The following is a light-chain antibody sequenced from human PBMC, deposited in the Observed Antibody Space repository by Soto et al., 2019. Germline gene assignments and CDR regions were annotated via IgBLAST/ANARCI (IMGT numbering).Light chain of an antibody. J-gene: IGLJ1*01. V-gene: IGLV2-23*01. Sequence: QPVLTQPASVSGSPGQSITISCTGTSSDVGTYNLVSWYQHHPGKAPKLMIYEDTTRPSGVSNRFSGSKSGNTASLTISGLQAEDESDYYCCSYAGSSTYVFGTGTKLTVL. CDR3: CSYAGSSTYV. CDR2: EDT. CDR1: SSDVGTYNL.